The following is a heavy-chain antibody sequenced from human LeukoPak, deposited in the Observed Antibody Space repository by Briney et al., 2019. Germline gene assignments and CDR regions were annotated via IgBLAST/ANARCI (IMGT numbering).Heavy chain of an antibody. V-gene: IGHV5-10-1*01. J-gene: IGHJ4*02. CDR3: ARRYSSGYDY. Sequence: GESLKISCNGSGYTFTSYWIGWVRQMPGKGLEWMGKIDPTDSYTNYSPSFQGHVTISADKSISTAYLQWSSLKASDTAMYYCARRYSSGYDYWGQGTLVTVSS. CDR2: IDPTDSYT. D-gene: IGHD3-22*01. CDR1: GYTFTSYW.